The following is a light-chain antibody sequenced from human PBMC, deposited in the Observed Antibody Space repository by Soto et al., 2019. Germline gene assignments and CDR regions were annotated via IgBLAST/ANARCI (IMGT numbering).Light chain of an antibody. CDR3: GTWDSSLSAVV. CDR1: DSNIGKNY. CDR2: DNN. J-gene: IGLJ1*01. V-gene: IGLV1-51*01. Sequence: QSVLTQPPSVSAAPGQRVTISCSGTDSNIGKNYVSWYQQFPGTVPKVLIYDNNNRPSGIPDRFSGSKSGTSATLGITGLQTGDGADYYCGTWDSSLSAVVFGAGTKVTVL.